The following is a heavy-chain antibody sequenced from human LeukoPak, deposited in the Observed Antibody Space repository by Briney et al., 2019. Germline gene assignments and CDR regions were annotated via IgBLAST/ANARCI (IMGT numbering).Heavy chain of an antibody. CDR2: ISAYNGNT. CDR3: ARDPSTYCSGGSCYMVY. CDR1: GYTFTSYG. J-gene: IGHJ4*02. V-gene: IGHV1-18*01. Sequence: ASVKVSCKASGYTFTSYGISWVRQAPGQGLEWMGWISAYNGNTNYAQKLQGRVTMTTDTSTSTAYMELRSLRSDDTAVYYCARDPSTYCSGGSCYMVYWGQGTLVTVSS. D-gene: IGHD2-15*01.